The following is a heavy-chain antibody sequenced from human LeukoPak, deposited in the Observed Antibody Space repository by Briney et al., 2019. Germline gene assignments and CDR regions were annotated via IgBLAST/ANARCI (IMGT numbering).Heavy chain of an antibody. D-gene: IGHD2-2*01. CDR1: GGSISSYY. V-gene: IGHV4-59*01. CDR2: IYYSGST. Sequence: SETLSLTCTVSGGSISSYYWSWIRHPPGKGLEWIGYIYYSGSTNYNPSLKSRVTISVDTSKNQFSLKLSSVTAADTAVYYCALGSVPATYYYYYMDVWGKGTTVTVSS. CDR3: ALGSVPATYYYYYMDV. J-gene: IGHJ6*03.